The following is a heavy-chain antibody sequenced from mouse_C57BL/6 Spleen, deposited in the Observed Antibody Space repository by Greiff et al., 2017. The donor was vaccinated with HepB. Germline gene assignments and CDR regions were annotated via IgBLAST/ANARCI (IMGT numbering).Heavy chain of an antibody. CDR1: GYTFTSYW. J-gene: IGHJ1*03. CDR3: ASPSFTTVVATEYCDV. CDR2: IHPNSGST. D-gene: IGHD1-1*01. Sequence: QVQLQQPGAELVKPGASVKLSCKASGYTFTSYWMHWVKQRPGQGLEWIGMIHPNSGSTNYNEKFKSKATLTVDKSSSTAYMQLSSLTSEDSAVYYCASPSFTTVVATEYCDVWGTGTTVTVSS. V-gene: IGHV1-64*01.